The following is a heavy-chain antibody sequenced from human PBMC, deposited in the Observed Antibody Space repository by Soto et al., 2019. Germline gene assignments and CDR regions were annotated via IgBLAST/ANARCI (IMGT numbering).Heavy chain of an antibody. CDR1: GFTFDDYT. Sequence: EVQLVESGGVVVQPGGSLRLSCAASGFTFDDYTMHWVRQAPGKGLEWVSLISWDGGSTYYADSVKGRFTISRDNSKTSLDLKKISLRTEDTALYYCSKDIAASGWYSLDYWGQGTLVTVSS. CDR2: ISWDGGST. D-gene: IGHD6-19*01. V-gene: IGHV3-43*01. J-gene: IGHJ4*02. CDR3: SKDIAASGWYSLDY.